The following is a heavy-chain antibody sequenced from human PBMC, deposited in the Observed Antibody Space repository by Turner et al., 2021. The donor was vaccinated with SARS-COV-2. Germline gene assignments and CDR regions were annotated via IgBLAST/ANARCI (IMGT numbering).Heavy chain of an antibody. CDR2: ISGTGGNT. CDR1: GFIFNNYA. CDR3: AKVPPSGDYFDY. V-gene: IGHV3-23*01. D-gene: IGHD6-25*01. Sequence: EVQLLESGGGLVQPGGSLRLSCTASGFIFNNYAMSWVRQAPGKGLEWVAAISGTGGNTYYADSAKGRFTISRDNSKNTLYLQMNSLRAEDTAVYYCAKVPPSGDYFDYWGQGTLVTVSS. J-gene: IGHJ4*02.